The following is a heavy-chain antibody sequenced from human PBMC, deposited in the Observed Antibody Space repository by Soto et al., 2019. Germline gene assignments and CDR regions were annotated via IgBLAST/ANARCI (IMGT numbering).Heavy chain of an antibody. CDR2: IDYNGVT. Sequence: ETLSLTCTVSGGSIYRSGYYWGWIRQPPGRGLEWIGNIDYNGVTYSNPSRKSRVTISRDTSKNQFSLKLTSVTAADTALYYCVKVLVGATGHTDSDSWGPGTLVTVSS. V-gene: IGHV4-39*01. D-gene: IGHD2-15*01. CDR1: GGSIYRSGYY. J-gene: IGHJ4*02. CDR3: VKVLVGATGHTDSDS.